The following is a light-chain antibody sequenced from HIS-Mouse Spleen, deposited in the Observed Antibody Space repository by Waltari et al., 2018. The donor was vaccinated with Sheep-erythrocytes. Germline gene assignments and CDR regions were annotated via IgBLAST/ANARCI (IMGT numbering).Light chain of an antibody. J-gene: IGKJ1*01. CDR2: LGS. V-gene: IGKV2-28*01. CDR3: MQALQTPWT. CDR1: QSLLHSNGYNY. Sequence: DIVMTQSPLSLPVTPGEPASISCRSSQSLLHSNGYNYLVWYLQKPGQSPQLLIYLGSNRASGVPYRFSGSGSGTDVTLKISRVEAEDVGVYYCMQALQTPWTFGQGTKVEIK.